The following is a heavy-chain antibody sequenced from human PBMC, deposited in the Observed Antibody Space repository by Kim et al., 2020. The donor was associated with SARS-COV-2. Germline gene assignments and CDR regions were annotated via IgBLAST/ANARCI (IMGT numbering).Heavy chain of an antibody. D-gene: IGHD3-10*01. V-gene: IGHV4-34*01. J-gene: IGHJ4*02. Sequence: SETLSLTCAVYGGSFNGHYWNWFRQPPGMGLEWIGEINHTGNTKYSPSLKSRATLSVDTSKNQFSLKLRSVTAADTAVYYCARRPAGIGSWGQGNSGTVS. CDR3: ARRPAGIGS. CDR2: INHTGNT. CDR1: GGSFNGHY.